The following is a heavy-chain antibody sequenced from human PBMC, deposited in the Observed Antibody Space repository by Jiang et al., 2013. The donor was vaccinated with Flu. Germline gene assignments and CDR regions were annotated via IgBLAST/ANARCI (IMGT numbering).Heavy chain of an antibody. CDR2: INPSGGST. CDR3: ARGVTTSFDY. V-gene: IGHV1-46*01. CDR1: GGTFSSYA. J-gene: IGHJ4*02. Sequence: PGSSVKVSCKASGGTFSSYAISWVRQAPGQGLEWMGIINPSGGSTSYAQKFQGRVTMTRDTSTSTVYMELSSLRSDDTAVYYCARGVTTSFDYWGQGTLVTVSS. D-gene: IGHD4-11*01.